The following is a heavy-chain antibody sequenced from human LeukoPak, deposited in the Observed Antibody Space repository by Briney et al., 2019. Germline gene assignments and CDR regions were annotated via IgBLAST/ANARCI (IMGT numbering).Heavy chain of an antibody. V-gene: IGHV3-23*01. CDR2: ISGSGGST. CDR3: AKSPGYAVVPAAMYFDY. J-gene: IGHJ4*02. D-gene: IGHD2-2*01. Sequence: GGTLRLSCAASGFTFSSYAMSWVRQAPGKGLEWVSAISGSGGSTYYADSVKGRFTISRDNSKDTLYLQMNSLRAEDTAVYYCAKSPGYAVVPAAMYFDYWGQGTLVTVSS. CDR1: GFTFSSYA.